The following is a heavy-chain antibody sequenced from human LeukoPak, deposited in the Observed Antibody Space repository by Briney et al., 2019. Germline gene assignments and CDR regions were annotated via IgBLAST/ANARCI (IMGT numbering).Heavy chain of an antibody. CDR2: MNPNSGNT. Sequence: RASVKVSCKASGYTFTSYDINWVRQATGQGLEWMGWMNPNSGNTGYAQKFQGRVTMTRNTSISTAYMELSSLRSEDTAVYYCARLELYYVLGYCSGGSCYQGYGMDVWGQGTTVTVSS. J-gene: IGHJ6*02. CDR3: ARLELYYVLGYCSGGSCYQGYGMDV. V-gene: IGHV1-8*01. D-gene: IGHD2-15*01. CDR1: GYTFTSYD.